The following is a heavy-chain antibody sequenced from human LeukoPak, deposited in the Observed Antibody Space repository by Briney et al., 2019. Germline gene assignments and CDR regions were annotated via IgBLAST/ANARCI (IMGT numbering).Heavy chain of an antibody. CDR3: ARGYFSRNGNYYDSSGYYYSWHAFDI. CDR1: GYIFAHNG. V-gene: IGHV1-18*01. Sequence: ASVKVSCKTSGYIFAHNGISWVRQAPGQGPEWMGWISAYNGDTNYAQNFQGRVTMTRDTSTSTVYMELRSLRSDDTAVYYCARGYFSRNGNYYDSSGYYYSWHAFDIWGQGTMVTVSS. CDR2: ISAYNGDT. D-gene: IGHD3-22*01. J-gene: IGHJ3*02.